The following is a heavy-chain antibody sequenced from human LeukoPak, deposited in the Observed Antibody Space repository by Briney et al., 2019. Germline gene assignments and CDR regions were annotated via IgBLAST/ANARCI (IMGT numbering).Heavy chain of an antibody. CDR2: IYYSGST. V-gene: IGHV4-39*07. J-gene: IGHJ4*02. CDR1: GGSISSSSYY. Sequence: SETLSLTCTVSGGSISSSSYYWGWIRQPPGKGLEWIGSIYYSGSTYYNPSLKSRVTISVDTSKNQFSLKLSSVTAADTAVYYCARGTLYCSSTSCYRRLDYWGQGTLVTVSS. CDR3: ARGTLYCSSTSCYRRLDY. D-gene: IGHD2-2*02.